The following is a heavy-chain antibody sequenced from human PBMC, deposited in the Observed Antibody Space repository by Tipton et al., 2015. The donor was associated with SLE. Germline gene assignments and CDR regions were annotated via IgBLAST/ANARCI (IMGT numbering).Heavy chain of an antibody. CDR2: TYYMSKWYN. CDR3: GRDAAGETGGIDY. V-gene: IGHV6-1*01. CDR1: GDSVSSNSAA. J-gene: IGHJ4*02. Sequence: GLVKPSQTLSLTCAISGDSVSSNSAAWNWIRQSPSRGLEWLGRTYYMSKWYNDYAVSVKSRIIINPDTSKNQFSLQLTSVTPEDTAVYYCGRDAAGETGGIDYWGQGTLVTVAS. D-gene: IGHD7-27*01.